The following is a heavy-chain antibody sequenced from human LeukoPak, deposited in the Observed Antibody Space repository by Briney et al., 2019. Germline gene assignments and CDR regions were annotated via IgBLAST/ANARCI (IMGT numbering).Heavy chain of an antibody. J-gene: IGHJ4*02. V-gene: IGHV3-23*01. D-gene: IGHD6-13*01. CDR1: GFTFSSYA. CDR2: ISGSGGST. CDR3: AEDQGYDTGYSSSWYFDY. Sequence: GGSLRLSCAASGFTFSSYAMSWVRQAPGKGLEWVSAISGSGGSTYYADPVKGRFTISRDNSKNTLYLQMNSLRAEDTAVYYCAEDQGYDTGYSSSWYFDYWGQGTLVTVSS.